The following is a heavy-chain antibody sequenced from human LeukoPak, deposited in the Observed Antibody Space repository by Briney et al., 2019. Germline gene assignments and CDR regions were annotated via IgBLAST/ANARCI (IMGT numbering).Heavy chain of an antibody. D-gene: IGHD6-6*01. Sequence: SETLSLTCAVYGGSFSGYYWSWIRQPPGKGLEWIGEINHSGSTNYNPSLKSRVTISVDTSKNQFSLKLSSVTAADTAVYYCARAGESIAASFDYWGQGTLVTVSS. J-gene: IGHJ4*02. CDR2: INHSGST. CDR1: GGSFSGYY. V-gene: IGHV4-34*01. CDR3: ARAGESIAASFDY.